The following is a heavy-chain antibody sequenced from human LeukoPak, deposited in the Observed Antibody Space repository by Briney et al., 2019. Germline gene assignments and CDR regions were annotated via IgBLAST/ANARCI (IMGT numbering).Heavy chain of an antibody. Sequence: GESLQISCKGFGYTFTSYWIGWVRQMPGKGLEWMGIIYPTDSDTRYSPSFQGQVTISADKSISTAYLQWSSLKASDTAIYYCAKKVLNDDAFDIWGQGTMVTVSS. CDR3: AKKVLNDDAFDI. V-gene: IGHV5-51*01. CDR1: GYTFTSYW. J-gene: IGHJ3*02. CDR2: IYPTDSDT. D-gene: IGHD1-14*01.